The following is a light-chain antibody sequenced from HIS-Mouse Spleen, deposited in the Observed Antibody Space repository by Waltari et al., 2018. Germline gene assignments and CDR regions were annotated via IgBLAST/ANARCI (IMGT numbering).Light chain of an antibody. J-gene: IGKJ2*01. CDR1: QSVSSY. CDR2: ESS. CDR3: QQRSNWPHT. V-gene: IGKV3-11*01. Sequence: EIVLTQSPATLSLSPGERATLSCRASQSVSSYLAGYQQKPGQAPRLVIYESSNRGTVIPARFSGSGSGTDVTLTISSLEPEDFAVYYCQQRSNWPHTFGQGTKLEIK.